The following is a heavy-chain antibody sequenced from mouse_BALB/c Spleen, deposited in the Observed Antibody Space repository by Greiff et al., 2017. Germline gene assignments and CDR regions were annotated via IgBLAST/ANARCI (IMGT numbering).Heavy chain of an antibody. CDR3: ARNYGNYGDY. Sequence: EVMLVESGGGLVQPGGSRKLSCAASGFTFSSFGMHWVRQAPEKGLEWVAYISSGSSTIYYADTVKGRFTISRDNPKNTLFLQMTSLRSEDTAMYYCARNYGNYGDYWGQGTSVTVSS. D-gene: IGHD2-1*01. V-gene: IGHV5-17*02. CDR2: ISSGSSTI. J-gene: IGHJ4*01. CDR1: GFTFSSFG.